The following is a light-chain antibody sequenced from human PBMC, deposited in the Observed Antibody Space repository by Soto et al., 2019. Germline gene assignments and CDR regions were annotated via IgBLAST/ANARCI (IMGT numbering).Light chain of an antibody. CDR3: SSYTTNITPVV. Sequence: QSALTQPASVSGSPGQSITISCTGTSGDIGGYNYVSWYQQHPGKAPKLLISEVTNRPSGVSNRLSGSKSGNTASLTISGLQAEDEADYYCSSYTTNITPVVFGGGTKLTVL. J-gene: IGLJ2*01. CDR2: EVT. CDR1: SGDIGGYNY. V-gene: IGLV2-14*01.